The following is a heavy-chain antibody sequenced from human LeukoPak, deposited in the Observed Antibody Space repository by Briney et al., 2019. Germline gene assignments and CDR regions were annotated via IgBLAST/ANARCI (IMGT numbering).Heavy chain of an antibody. CDR2: ISSDGTNK. V-gene: IGHV3-30*04. CDR1: RFTFRNYA. Sequence: GGSLRLSCAASRFTFRNYAMHWVRQAPGKGLEWLAVISSDGTNKDYADSVKGRFSISRDNSRNTLYLQMNRLRADDTAVYYCARDRSQEFDPWGQGTLVTVSS. CDR3: ARDRSQEFDP. D-gene: IGHD3-10*01. J-gene: IGHJ5*02.